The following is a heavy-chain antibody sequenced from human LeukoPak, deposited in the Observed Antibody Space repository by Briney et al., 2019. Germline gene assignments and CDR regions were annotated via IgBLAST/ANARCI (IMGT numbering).Heavy chain of an antibody. J-gene: IGHJ6*03. CDR2: IYSGGST. V-gene: IGHV3-53*01. Sequence: GGSLRLSCAACGFTVSSNYMSWVRQAPGKGLEWVSVIYSGGSTYYADSVKGRFTISRDNSKNTLYLQMNSLRAEDTAVYYCARVSPYGGNPHYYYYYMDVWGEGTTVTISS. D-gene: IGHD4-23*01. CDR3: ARVSPYGGNPHYYYYYMDV. CDR1: GFTVSSNY.